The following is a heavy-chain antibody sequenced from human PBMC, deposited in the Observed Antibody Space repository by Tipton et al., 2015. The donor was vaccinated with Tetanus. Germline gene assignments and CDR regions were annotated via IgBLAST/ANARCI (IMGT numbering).Heavy chain of an antibody. Sequence: TLSLTCTVSGGSINSGGHFWTWIRQRSGKGLEWIGHIRDNGNSYANPSLSDRVTMSVDTRKNQFSLNLTSVSVADTATYYCARGTFYAFDFWGQGVQVTVSS. CDR1: GGSINSGGHF. J-gene: IGHJ4*02. D-gene: IGHD2/OR15-2a*01. CDR2: IRDNGNS. CDR3: ARGTFYAFDF. V-gene: IGHV4-31*03.